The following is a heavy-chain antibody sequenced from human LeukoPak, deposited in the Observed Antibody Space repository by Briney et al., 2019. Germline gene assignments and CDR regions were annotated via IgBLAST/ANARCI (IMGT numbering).Heavy chain of an antibody. CDR2: VYYTGST. V-gene: IGHV4-59*11. D-gene: IGHD3-10*01. J-gene: IGHJ4*02. CDR3: ARPYNSGSYYPYYFDY. Sequence: SETLSLTCTVSGGFISSHFWSWVRQPPGKGLEWIGNVYYTGSTNYNPSLKSRITVSVDTSKNQFSLKLSSVTAADTAVYYCARPYNSGSYYPYYFDYWGQGTLVTVSS. CDR1: GGFISSHF.